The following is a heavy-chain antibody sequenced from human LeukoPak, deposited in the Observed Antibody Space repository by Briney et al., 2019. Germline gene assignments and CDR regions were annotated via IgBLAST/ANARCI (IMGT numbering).Heavy chain of an antibody. D-gene: IGHD3-22*01. CDR1: GFTFDDYA. Sequence: GGSLRLSCAASGFTFDDYAMHWVRQAPGKGLEWVSGISWNSGSIGYADSVKGRFTISRDNAKNSLYLQMNSLRAEDAALYYCAKETGNYDSSGLGWYYFDYWGQGTLVTVSS. J-gene: IGHJ4*02. CDR3: AKETGNYDSSGLGWYYFDY. V-gene: IGHV3-9*01. CDR2: ISWNSGSI.